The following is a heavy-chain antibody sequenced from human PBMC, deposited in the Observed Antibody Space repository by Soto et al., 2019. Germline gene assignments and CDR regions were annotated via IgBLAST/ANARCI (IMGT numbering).Heavy chain of an antibody. CDR2: ISSSSSYI. V-gene: IGHV3-21*01. Sequence: EVQLVESGGGLVKPGGSLRLSCAASGFTFSSYSMNWVRQAPGKGLEWVSSISSSSSYIYYADSVKGRFTISRDNAKNSLYLKKNSLRADDTAVYYCARDGRIAAAGMFDYWGQGTQVTVSS. CDR3: ARDGRIAAAGMFDY. CDR1: GFTFSSYS. D-gene: IGHD6-13*01. J-gene: IGHJ4*02.